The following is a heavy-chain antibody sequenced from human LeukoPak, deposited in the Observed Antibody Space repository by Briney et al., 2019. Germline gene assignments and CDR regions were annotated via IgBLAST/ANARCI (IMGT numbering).Heavy chain of an antibody. CDR2: IGGRGDNT. V-gene: IGHV3-23*01. J-gene: IGHJ4*02. CDR3: VKERDRGTDVADDFDF. CDR1: GFTFNSFS. Sequence: PGGSLRLSCGASGFTFNSFSMSWVRQAPGKGLEWVSAIGGRGDNTWYADSVKGRFTISRDNSRNTLYLQMNTLRAEDTAVYYCVKERDRGTDVADDFDFWGQGTLVTVSS. D-gene: IGHD6-19*01.